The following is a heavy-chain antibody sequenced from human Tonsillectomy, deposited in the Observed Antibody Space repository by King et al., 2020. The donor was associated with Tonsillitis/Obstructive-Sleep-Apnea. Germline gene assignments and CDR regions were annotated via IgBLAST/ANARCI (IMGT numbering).Heavy chain of an antibody. CDR2: ISGSGDST. CDR3: AKVNAYDSSGYYSA. CDR1: GFTFSSYA. Sequence: QLVQSGGGLVQPGGSLRLSCAASGFTFSSYAMSWVRQAPGKGLEWVSGISGSGDSTYYADSVKGRFTISRDNSKKTLYLQMNSLRVEDTAVYYCAKVNAYDSSGYYSAWGQGTLVTVSS. D-gene: IGHD3-22*01. V-gene: IGHV3-23*04. J-gene: IGHJ5*02.